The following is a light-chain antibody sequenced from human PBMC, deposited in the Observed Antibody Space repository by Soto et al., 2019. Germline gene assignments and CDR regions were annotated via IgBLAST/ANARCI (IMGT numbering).Light chain of an antibody. CDR1: QSIATY. CDR3: QQSYSDPRT. V-gene: IGKV1-39*01. J-gene: IGKJ1*01. CDR2: TAT. Sequence: DLQLTQSPSSLSASVEDRVAITCRASQSIATYLNWYQQRPGKAPKLLIYTATRLQSGVPSRFSGSESGTDFTLTITSLQPEDFAIYFCQQSYSDPRTFGQGTRVEIK.